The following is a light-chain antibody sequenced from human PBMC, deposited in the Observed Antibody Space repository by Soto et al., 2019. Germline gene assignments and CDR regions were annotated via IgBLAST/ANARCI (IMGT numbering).Light chain of an antibody. Sequence: QAVVTQEPSLTVSPGGTVTLTCGSSTGAVTSGHFPSWFQQKPGQAPRTLIYDTNNKQSWTPARFSGSVLGGKAALTLSGAQAEDEAEYYCLLNYSGASLLFGGGTKVTVL. CDR2: DTN. CDR3: LLNYSGASLL. CDR1: TGAVTSGHF. V-gene: IGLV7-46*01. J-gene: IGLJ3*02.